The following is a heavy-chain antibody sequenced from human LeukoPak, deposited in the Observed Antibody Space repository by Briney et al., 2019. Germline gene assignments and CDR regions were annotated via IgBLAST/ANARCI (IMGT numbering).Heavy chain of an antibody. J-gene: IGHJ4*02. D-gene: IGHD3-9*01. CDR3: ARAQYYDILTGHTPPHFDY. CDR1: AYAFTSYY. CDR2: INPSGGST. Sequence: ASVKVSCKASAYAFTSYYIHRVRQAPGQGLEWMGIINPSGGSTSYAQKFQGRVTMTRDTSTSTVYMELSSLRSEDTAVYYCARAQYYDILTGHTPPHFDYWGQGTLVTVSS. V-gene: IGHV1-46*01.